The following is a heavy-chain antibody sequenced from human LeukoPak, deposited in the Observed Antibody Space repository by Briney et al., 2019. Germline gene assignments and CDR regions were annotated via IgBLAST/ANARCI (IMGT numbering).Heavy chain of an antibody. Sequence: PGGSLRPSCAASGFTFSSYAMNWVRQAPGKGLEWVSSISSSSSYIYYADSVKGRFTISRDNAKNSLYLQMNSLRAEDTAVYYCARDIGITGTTSDFDYWGQGTLVTVSS. CDR1: GFTFSSYA. V-gene: IGHV3-21*01. J-gene: IGHJ4*02. CDR3: ARDIGITGTTSDFDY. D-gene: IGHD1-7*01. CDR2: ISSSSSYI.